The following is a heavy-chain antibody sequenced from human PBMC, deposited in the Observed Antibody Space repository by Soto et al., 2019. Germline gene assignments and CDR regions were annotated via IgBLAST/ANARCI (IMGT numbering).Heavy chain of an antibody. D-gene: IGHD5-18*01. CDR1: GFTFSSYG. Sequence: QVQLEESGGDTVQPGRSLRLSCVASGFTFSSYGMYWVRQAPGKGLEWVSLIWYDGSNRNYADSVKGRLTISRDNSKNTLYLQMNSLRAEDTAVYYCARPLHSAMAVDALDLWGQGTMVTVSS. CDR2: IWYDGSNR. CDR3: ARPLHSAMAVDALDL. V-gene: IGHV3-33*01. J-gene: IGHJ3*01.